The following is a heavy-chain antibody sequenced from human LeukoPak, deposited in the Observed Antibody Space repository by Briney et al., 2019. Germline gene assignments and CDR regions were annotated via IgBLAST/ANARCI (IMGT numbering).Heavy chain of an antibody. J-gene: IGHJ4*01. D-gene: IGHD3-16*01. Sequence: SETLSLTCTVSGGSISSYYWSWIRQPPGKGLEWIGYIYYSGSTNYNPSLKSRVTISVDTSKNQFSLKLSSVTAADTAVYYCARAGAIYDYVWGSSLDYFDYWGQEPWSPSPQ. CDR3: ARAGAIYDYVWGSSLDYFDY. V-gene: IGHV4-59*01. CDR1: GGSISSYY. CDR2: IYYSGST.